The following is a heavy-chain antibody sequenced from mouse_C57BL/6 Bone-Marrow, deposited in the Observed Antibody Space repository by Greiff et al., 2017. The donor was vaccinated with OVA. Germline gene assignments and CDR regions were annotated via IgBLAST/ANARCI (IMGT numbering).Heavy chain of an antibody. CDR3: ARGRDSAWFAY. Sequence: QVQLQQPGAELVRPGSSVKLSCKASGYTFTSYWMAWVKQRPGQGLEWIGNIYPSDSETHYNQQFKDKATLTVDNSSSTAYMQRSSLTSEDSAVYYCARGRDSAWFAYWGQGTLVTVSA. CDR1: GYTFTSYW. V-gene: IGHV1-61*01. J-gene: IGHJ3*01. CDR2: IYPSDSET.